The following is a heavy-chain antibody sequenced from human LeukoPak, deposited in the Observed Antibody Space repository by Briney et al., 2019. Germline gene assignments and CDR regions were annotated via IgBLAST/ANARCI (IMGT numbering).Heavy chain of an antibody. CDR2: IIPIFGTA. CDR3: ARDHRASTLTIFGVVPI. J-gene: IGHJ4*02. V-gene: IGHV1-69*13. Sequence: ASVKVSCKASGGTFSSYAISWVLQAPGQGLEWMGGIIPIFGTANYAQKIQGRVTITADESTSTAYMELSSLRSEDTAVYYCARDHRASTLTIFGVVPIWGQGTLVTVSS. CDR1: GGTFSSYA. D-gene: IGHD3-3*01.